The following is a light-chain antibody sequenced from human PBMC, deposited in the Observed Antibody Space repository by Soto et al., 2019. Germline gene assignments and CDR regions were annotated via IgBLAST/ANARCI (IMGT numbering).Light chain of an antibody. Sequence: DIQMTQSPSPLSASVGDRVTITCRASQSISNWLAWYQQKPGKAPKLLIYKASTLETGVPSRFSGSGSGTEFTLTISSLQPDDFATYYCQQYNSISLLTFGGGTKVEIK. J-gene: IGKJ4*01. CDR3: QQYNSISLLT. CDR1: QSISNW. V-gene: IGKV1-5*03. CDR2: KAS.